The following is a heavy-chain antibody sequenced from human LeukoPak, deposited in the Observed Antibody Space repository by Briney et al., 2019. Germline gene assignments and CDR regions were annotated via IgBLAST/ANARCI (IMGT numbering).Heavy chain of an antibody. V-gene: IGHV3-48*01. CDR1: GFTFRSHS. CDR3: AKLADFWSASFYFDL. CDR2: ISSTGGTI. Sequence: PGGSLRLSCAASGFTFRSHSMNWVRQAPGRGLEWVSYISSTGGTILYADSVRGRFTVSRDNAEHSLYLQMNSLRAEDAAVYYCAKLADFWSASFYFDLWGQGILVTVSS. D-gene: IGHD3-3*01. J-gene: IGHJ4*02.